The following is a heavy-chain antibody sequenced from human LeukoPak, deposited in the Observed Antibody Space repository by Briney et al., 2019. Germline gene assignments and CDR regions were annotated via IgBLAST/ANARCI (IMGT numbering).Heavy chain of an antibody. D-gene: IGHD5/OR15-5a*01. CDR3: AKDDLMDSVSTVRNWFDT. V-gene: IGHV3-23*01. Sequence: GGSLRLSCAASGFTFSSYAMSWVRQAPGKGLEWVSAISGSGGSTYYAGSVKGRFTISRDNSKNTLYLQMNSLRAEDTALYYCAKDDLMDSVSTVRNWFDTWGQGTLVTVSS. CDR1: GFTFSSYA. J-gene: IGHJ5*02. CDR2: ISGSGGST.